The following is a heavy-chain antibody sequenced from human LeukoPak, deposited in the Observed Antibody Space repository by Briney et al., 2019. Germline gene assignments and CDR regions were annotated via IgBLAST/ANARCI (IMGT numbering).Heavy chain of an antibody. CDR3: ARGTYYYDY. CDR1: GFTFSSYW. D-gene: IGHD3-16*01. Sequence: AGSLRLSCAASGFTFSSYWMSWVRQAPGKGLEWVANIKQDESKKYYVDSVKGRFTISRDNAQNSLYLQMNSLRAEDTAVYYCARGTYYYDYWGQGTLVTVSS. V-gene: IGHV3-7*01. CDR2: IKQDESKK. J-gene: IGHJ4*02.